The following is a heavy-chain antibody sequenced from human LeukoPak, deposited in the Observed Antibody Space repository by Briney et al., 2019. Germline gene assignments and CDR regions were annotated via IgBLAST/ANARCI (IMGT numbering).Heavy chain of an antibody. CDR1: GGSFSGYY. Sequence: PSETLSLTCAVYGGSFSGYYWSWIRQPPGKGLEWIGEINHSGSTNYNPSLKSRVTISVDTSKNQISLKLSSVTAADTAVYYCARGYCSSTSCYDEEFLYYYYGMDVWGQGTTVTVSS. J-gene: IGHJ6*02. CDR3: ARGYCSSTSCYDEEFLYYYYGMDV. CDR2: INHSGST. V-gene: IGHV4-34*01. D-gene: IGHD2-2*01.